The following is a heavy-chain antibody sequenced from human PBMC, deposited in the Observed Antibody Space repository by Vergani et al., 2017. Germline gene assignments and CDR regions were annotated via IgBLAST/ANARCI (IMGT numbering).Heavy chain of an antibody. CDR3: ARGSVGITMVPGYMDV. CDR2: IIPIFGIA. CDR1: GGTFSSYA. Sequence: QVQLVQSGAEVKKPGSSVKVSCKSSGGTFSSYAISWVRQAPGQGLEWMGGIIPIFGIANYAQKFQGRVTITADESTSTAYMELSSLRSEDTAVYYCARGSVGITMVPGYMDVWGKGTTVTVSS. V-gene: IGHV1-69*13. D-gene: IGHD3-10*01. J-gene: IGHJ6*03.